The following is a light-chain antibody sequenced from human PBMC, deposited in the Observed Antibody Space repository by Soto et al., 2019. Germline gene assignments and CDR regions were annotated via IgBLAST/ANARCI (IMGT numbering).Light chain of an antibody. V-gene: IGLV4-60*02. CDR3: ETWDSNTRV. CDR2: LEGSGSY. CDR1: SGHSSYI. J-gene: IGLJ2*01. Sequence: QAVVTQSPSASASLGSSVKLTCTLSSGHSSYIIAWHQQQPGKAPRYLMKLEGSGSYNKGSGVPDRFSGSSSGADRYLTISHLQFEDEADYYCETWDSNTRVFGGGTKLTVL.